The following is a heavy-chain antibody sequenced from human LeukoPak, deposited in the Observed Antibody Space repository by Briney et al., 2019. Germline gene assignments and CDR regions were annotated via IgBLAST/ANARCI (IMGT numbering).Heavy chain of an antibody. CDR3: ASPERAYYDSSGYGNYYYGMDV. D-gene: IGHD3-22*01. V-gene: IGHV1-46*01. CDR1: GYTFTSYY. CDR2: INPSGGST. Sequence: ASVKVSCKASGYTFTSYYMHWVRQAPGQGLEWMGIINPSGGSTSYAQKFQGRVTMTRDTSTSTVYMELSSLRSEDTAVYYCASPERAYYDSSGYGNYYYGMDVWGQGTTGTVSS. J-gene: IGHJ6*02.